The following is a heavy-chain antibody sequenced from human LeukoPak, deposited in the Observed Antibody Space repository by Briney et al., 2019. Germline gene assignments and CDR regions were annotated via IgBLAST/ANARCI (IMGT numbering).Heavy chain of an antibody. CDR3: AGGGQWLAFDS. D-gene: IGHD6-19*01. V-gene: IGHV4-59*01. J-gene: IGHJ4*02. Sequence: SETLSLTCSVSGGSISSYYWSWIRQPPGKGLEWIGCLYHSGTTTYNPSLKSRITISVDTSRNQFSLKLNSMAAADTALYFCAGGGQWLAFDSWGQGTLVTVSP. CDR2: LYHSGTT. CDR1: GGSISSYY.